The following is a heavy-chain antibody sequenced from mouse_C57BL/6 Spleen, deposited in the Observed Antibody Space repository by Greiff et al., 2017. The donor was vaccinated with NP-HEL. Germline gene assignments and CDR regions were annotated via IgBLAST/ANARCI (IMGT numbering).Heavy chain of an antibody. CDR2: INPNNGGT. D-gene: IGHD1-1*01. CDR1: GYTFTDYN. V-gene: IGHV1-18*01. Sequence: VQLQQSGPELVKPGASVKIPCKASGYTFTDYNMDWVKQSHGKSLEWIGDINPNNGGTIYNQKFKGKATLTVDKSSSTAYMELRSLTSEDTAVYYCARRRYYGSSYEGYWYFDVWGTGTTVTVSS. J-gene: IGHJ1*03. CDR3: ARRRYYGSSYEGYWYFDV.